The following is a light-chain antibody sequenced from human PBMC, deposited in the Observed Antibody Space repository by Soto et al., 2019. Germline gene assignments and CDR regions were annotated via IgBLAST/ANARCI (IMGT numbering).Light chain of an antibody. V-gene: IGKV3-20*01. CDR1: QTINNN. CDR2: GAS. Sequence: VMTQAPATLSVSPGERATLSCRASQTINNNVAWYQLKDGQVPRLVIYGASTRATGIPDRFSGSGSGTDFTLTISRLEPEDFAVYYCQQYGRSPTTFGQGTKVDIK. CDR3: QQYGRSPTT. J-gene: IGKJ1*01.